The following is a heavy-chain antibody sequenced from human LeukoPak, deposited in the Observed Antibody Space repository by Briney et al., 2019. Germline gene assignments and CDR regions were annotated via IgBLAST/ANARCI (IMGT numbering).Heavy chain of an antibody. D-gene: IGHD3-10*01. Sequence: GGSLRLSCAASGFTFSNAWMSWVRQAPGKGLEWVGRIKSKTDGGTTDYAAPVKGRFTISRDDSKNTLYLQMNSLKTEDTAVYYCTTAESELLWFGELFYFDYWGQGTLVTVSS. CDR1: GFTFSNAW. CDR2: IKSKTDGGTT. J-gene: IGHJ4*02. V-gene: IGHV3-15*01. CDR3: TTAESELLWFGELFYFDY.